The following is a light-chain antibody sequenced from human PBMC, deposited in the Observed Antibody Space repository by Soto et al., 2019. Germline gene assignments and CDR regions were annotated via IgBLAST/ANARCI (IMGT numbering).Light chain of an antibody. V-gene: IGKV3-15*01. J-gene: IGKJ1*01. CDR2: GAS. CDR3: QHYNNWTTWT. Sequence: MAQSPSSLSAPVGERATLSCRASQSVSSNLAWYQQKPGQAPRLLIYGASIRATGIPARFSGSGSGTEFTLTISSLQSEDFAVYYCQHYNNWTTWTFGQGTKVDIK. CDR1: QSVSSN.